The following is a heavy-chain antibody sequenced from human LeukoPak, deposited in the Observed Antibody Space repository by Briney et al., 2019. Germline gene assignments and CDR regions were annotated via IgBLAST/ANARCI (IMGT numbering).Heavy chain of an antibody. V-gene: IGHV3-30*02. J-gene: IGHJ4*02. CDR3: AKDQNVQYSSSWYGGFDY. Sequence: GGSLRLSCAASGFTFSTYWMSWVRQAPGKGLEWVAFIRYDGSNKYYADSVKGRFTISRDNSKNTLYLQMNSLRAEDTAVYYCAKDQNVQYSSSWYGGFDYWGQGTLVTVSS. CDR2: IRYDGSNK. CDR1: GFTFSTYW. D-gene: IGHD6-13*01.